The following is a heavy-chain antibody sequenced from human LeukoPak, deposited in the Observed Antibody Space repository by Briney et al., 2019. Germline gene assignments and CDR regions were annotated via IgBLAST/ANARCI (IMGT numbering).Heavy chain of an antibody. Sequence: PGGSLRLSCAASGFTFSSYAMSWVRQAPGKGLEWVSAISGSGGSTYYADSVEGRFTISRDNSKNTLYLQMNSLRAEDTAVYYCAKTYYDFWSGYPYPGDYYYGMDVWGQGTTVTVSS. V-gene: IGHV3-23*01. CDR3: AKTYYDFWSGYPYPGDYYYGMDV. CDR1: GFTFSSYA. CDR2: ISGSGGST. J-gene: IGHJ6*02. D-gene: IGHD3-3*01.